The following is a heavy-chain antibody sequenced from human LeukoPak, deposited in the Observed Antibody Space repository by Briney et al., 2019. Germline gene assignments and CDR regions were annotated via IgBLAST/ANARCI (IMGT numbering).Heavy chain of an antibody. V-gene: IGHV4-38-2*02. CDR1: GYSISSGYY. CDR2: IYHSGST. Sequence: SETLSLTCTVSGYSISSGYYWGWIRQPPGKGLEWIGSIYHSGSTYYNPSLKSRVTISVDTSKNQFSLKLSSVTAADTAVYYCASFRLQDAFDIWGQGTMVTVSS. CDR3: ASFRLQDAFDI. D-gene: IGHD4-11*01. J-gene: IGHJ3*02.